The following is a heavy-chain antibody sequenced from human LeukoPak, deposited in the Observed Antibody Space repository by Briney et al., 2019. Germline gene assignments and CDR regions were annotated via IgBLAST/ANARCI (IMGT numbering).Heavy chain of an antibody. CDR3: ARESDYGGNVDY. J-gene: IGHJ4*02. V-gene: IGHV3-48*01. Sequence: TGGSLRLSCAASGFTFSAYSMNWVRQAPGKGLEWVSYISSSSTIYYADSVKGRFTISRDNAKNSLYLQLNSLRAEDTAVYYCARESDYGGNVDYWGQGTLVTVSS. CDR2: ISSSSTI. D-gene: IGHD4-23*01. CDR1: GFTFSAYS.